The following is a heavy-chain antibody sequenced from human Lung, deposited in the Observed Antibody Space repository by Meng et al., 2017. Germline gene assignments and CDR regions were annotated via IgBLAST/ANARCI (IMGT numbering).Heavy chain of an antibody. Sequence: QVQLQESGPGLVKPSQTLSLNCTVSGGSISSGTYYWGWIRQLPGKGLAWIAYIHYSGSTYYSPSLKSRVTISVDTSKNQLSLKLSSMTAADTAVYYCARYVFDSSSLYSNWFDPWGQGTLVTVSS. CDR1: GGSISSGTYY. V-gene: IGHV4-31*03. J-gene: IGHJ5*02. CDR2: IHYSGST. CDR3: ARYVFDSSSLYSNWFDP. D-gene: IGHD3-22*01.